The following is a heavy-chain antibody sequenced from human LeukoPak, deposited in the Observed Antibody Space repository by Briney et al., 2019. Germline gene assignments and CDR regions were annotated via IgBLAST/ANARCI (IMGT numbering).Heavy chain of an antibody. J-gene: IGHJ4*02. CDR3: AKDGEQWLVGGAFDY. CDR1: GFTFSSYG. V-gene: IGHV3-30*18. Sequence: GRSLRLSCAASGFTFSSYGMHWVRQAPGKGLEWVAVIPYDGSNKYYADSVKGRFTISRDNSKNTLYLQMNSLRAEDTAVYYCAKDGEQWLVGGAFDYWGQGTLVTVSS. CDR2: IPYDGSNK. D-gene: IGHD6-19*01.